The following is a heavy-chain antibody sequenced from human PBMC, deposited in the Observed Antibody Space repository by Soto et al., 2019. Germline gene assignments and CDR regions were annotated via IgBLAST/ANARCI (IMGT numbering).Heavy chain of an antibody. CDR1: GYTCTSYY. CDR2: INPSGGST. CDR3: ARGRGGLSSGGRPDAQGAFDI. V-gene: IGHV1-46*01. J-gene: IGHJ3*02. D-gene: IGHD2-15*01. Sequence: ASVKFSGKASGYTCTSYYMRWVRQAPGQGLEWMGIINPSGGSTGYAQKFQGRVTMTRHTSTSTVYMELSSLRSEDTAVYYCARGRGGLSSGGRPDAQGAFDICGQGTMVTVSS.